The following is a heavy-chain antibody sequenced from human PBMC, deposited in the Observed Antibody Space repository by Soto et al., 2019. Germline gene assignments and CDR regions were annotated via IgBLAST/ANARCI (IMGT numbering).Heavy chain of an antibody. CDR1: GGSFSGYY. CDR3: ARGIAAAYPFDP. V-gene: IGHV4-34*01. Sequence: SETLSLTCAVYGGSFSGYYWSWIRQPPGTGLEWIGEINHSGSTNYNPSLKSRLTISVDTSKNQFSLKLSSVTAADTAVYYCARGIAAAYPFDPWGQGTLVTVSS. J-gene: IGHJ5*02. CDR2: INHSGST. D-gene: IGHD6-13*01.